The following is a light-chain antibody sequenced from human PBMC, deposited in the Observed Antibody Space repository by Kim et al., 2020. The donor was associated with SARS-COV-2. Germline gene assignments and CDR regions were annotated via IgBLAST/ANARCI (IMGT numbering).Light chain of an antibody. V-gene: IGKV1-39*01. J-gene: IGKJ3*01. CDR2: AAS. Sequence: DIQVTQSPSSLSASVGDRVTITCRASQSISIYLNWYQQKPGKAPKLLIYAASSLQSGVPSRFSGSGSGTDFTLTISSLQPEDSATYYCQQSYSTPLTFGPGTKVDIK. CDR3: QQSYSTPLT. CDR1: QSISIY.